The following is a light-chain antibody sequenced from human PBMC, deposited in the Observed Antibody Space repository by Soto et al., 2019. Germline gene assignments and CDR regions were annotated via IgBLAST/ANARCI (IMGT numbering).Light chain of an antibody. Sequence: QSVLTQPPSVSGAPGQRVTISCTGSSSNIGALYDVHWYKQLPGAAPKLLIYGNINRPSGVPDRFSGSKSGTSASLAITELQAEDEGDYYCQSYDSSLSGPYVFGTGTKVTVL. CDR3: QSYDSSLSGPYV. CDR2: GNI. V-gene: IGLV1-40*01. J-gene: IGLJ1*01. CDR1: SSNIGALYD.